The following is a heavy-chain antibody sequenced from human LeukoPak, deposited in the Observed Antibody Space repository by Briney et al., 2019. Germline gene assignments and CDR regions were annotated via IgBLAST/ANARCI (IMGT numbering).Heavy chain of an antibody. CDR3: ARDLGCSGGSCYEGDY. CDR2: IYHSGST. D-gene: IGHD2-15*01. V-gene: IGHV4-4*02. J-gene: IGHJ4*02. CDR1: GGSTSSSNW. Sequence: SETLSLTCAVSGGSTSSSNWWSWVRQPPGKGLEWIGEIYHSGSTNYNPSLKSRVTISVDKSKNQFSLKLSSVTAADTAVYYCARDLGCSGGSCYEGDYWGQGTLVTVSS.